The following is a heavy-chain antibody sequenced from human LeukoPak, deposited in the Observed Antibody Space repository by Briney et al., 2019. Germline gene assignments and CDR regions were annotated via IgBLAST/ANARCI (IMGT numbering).Heavy chain of an antibody. CDR3: ARDSRGQIRSGYSNWFDP. CDR2: IYYSGST. J-gene: IGHJ5*02. D-gene: IGHD5-12*01. Sequence: SETLSLTCTVSGGSISSGGYYWSWIRQHPGKGLEWIGYIYYSGSTYYNPSLKSRVTISVDTSKNQFSLKRSSVTAADTAVYYCARDSRGQIRSGYSNWFDPWGQGTLVTVSS. V-gene: IGHV4-31*03. CDR1: GGSISSGGYY.